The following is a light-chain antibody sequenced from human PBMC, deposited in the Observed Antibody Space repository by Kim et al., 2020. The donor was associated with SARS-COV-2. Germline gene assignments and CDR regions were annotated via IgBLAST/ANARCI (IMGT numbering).Light chain of an antibody. CDR1: KLGDKY. CDR3: QAWDSSTAVV. J-gene: IGLJ2*01. Sequence: VAQGQTASITCSGDKLGDKYACWYQQKPGQSHVLVIYQDSKRPSGIPERLSGSNSGDTATLTISGTQAMDEADYYCQAWDSSTAVVFGGGTQLTVL. V-gene: IGLV3-1*01. CDR2: QDS.